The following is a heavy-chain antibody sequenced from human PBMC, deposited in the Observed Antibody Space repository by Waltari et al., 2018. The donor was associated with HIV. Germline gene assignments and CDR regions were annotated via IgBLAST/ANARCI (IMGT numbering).Heavy chain of an antibody. Sequence: QVQLQESGPGLVKPSETLSLTCHVSGGSISSYYWSWIRQPPGKGLEWIAYTSYSGSTNYNPSLKSRVTISLDTSKNQFSLKLTSVTAADTAVYYCAKAPIYYDSSSGAFDIWGQGTMVTVSS. CDR1: GGSISSYY. CDR3: AKAPIYYDSSSGAFDI. J-gene: IGHJ3*02. CDR2: TSYSGST. D-gene: IGHD3-22*01. V-gene: IGHV4-59*01.